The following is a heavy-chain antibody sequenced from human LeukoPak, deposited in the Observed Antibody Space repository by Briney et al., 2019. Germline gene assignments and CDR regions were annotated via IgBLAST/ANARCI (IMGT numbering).Heavy chain of an antibody. CDR2: ISYDGSNK. V-gene: IGHV3-30*03. J-gene: IGHJ4*02. Sequence: GRSLRLSCAASGFTFSSYGMHWVRQAPGKGLEWVAVISYDGSNKYYADSVKGRFTISRDNPKNTLYIQMNSLRAEDTAVYYCAREYCGRTSCAGLDYWGQGTLVTVSS. D-gene: IGHD2-2*01. CDR3: AREYCGRTSCAGLDY. CDR1: GFTFSSYG.